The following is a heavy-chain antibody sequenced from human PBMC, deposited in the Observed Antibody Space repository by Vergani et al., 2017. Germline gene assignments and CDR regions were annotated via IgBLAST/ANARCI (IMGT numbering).Heavy chain of an antibody. Sequence: EVQLLESGGGLVQPGGSLRLSCVASGFPFSSSPMSWVRPAPGKGLEWVSAITASGATTYYADSVPGRFTISKDNSKKTLYLQMNSLRAEDTAFFYCAKGYTYSDYWGLGTLVVVSS. CDR2: ITASGATT. D-gene: IGHD5-18*01. V-gene: IGHV3-23*01. J-gene: IGHJ4*02. CDR3: AKGYTYSDY. CDR1: GFPFSSSP.